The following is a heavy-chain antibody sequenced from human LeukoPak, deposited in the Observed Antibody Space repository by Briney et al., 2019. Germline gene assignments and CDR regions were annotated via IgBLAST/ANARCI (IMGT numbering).Heavy chain of an antibody. J-gene: IGHJ3*02. D-gene: IGHD3-3*01. V-gene: IGHV4-59*04. Sequence: SGTLSLTCTVSGGSISSYYWSWIRQPPGKGLEWIGYIYYSGSTYYNPSLKSRVTISVDTSKNQFSLKLSSVTAADTAVYYCARHSAGPSYYDFWSGYYTIDAFDIWGQGTMVTVSS. CDR1: GGSISSYY. CDR2: IYYSGST. CDR3: ARHSAGPSYYDFWSGYYTIDAFDI.